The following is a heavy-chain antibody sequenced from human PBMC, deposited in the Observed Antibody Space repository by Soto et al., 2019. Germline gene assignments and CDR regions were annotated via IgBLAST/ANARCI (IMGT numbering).Heavy chain of an antibody. CDR2: IDWDDDK. CDR1: GFSLSTSGMC. CDR3: ARISAYYDSSGYYRYYFAY. J-gene: IGHJ4*02. Sequence: SGPTLVNPTQTLTLTCTFSGFSLSTSGMCVSWIRQPPGKALEWLARIDWDDDKYYSTSLKTRLTISKDTSKNQVVLTMTNMDPVDTATYYCARISAYYDSSGYYRYYFAYWGQGTLVTVSS. V-gene: IGHV2-70*11. D-gene: IGHD3-22*01.